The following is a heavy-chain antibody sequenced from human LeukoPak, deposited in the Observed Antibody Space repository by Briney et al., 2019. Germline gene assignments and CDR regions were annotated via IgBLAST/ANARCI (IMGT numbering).Heavy chain of an antibody. Sequence: PSETLSLTCAVYGGSFSGYYWSWIRQPPGKGLEWIGEINHSGSTNYNPSLKSRVTISVDTSKNQFSLKLSSVTAADTAVYYCARQRSAYYYSYMDVWGKGTTVTVSS. CDR2: INHSGST. D-gene: IGHD3-3*01. J-gene: IGHJ6*03. V-gene: IGHV4-34*01. CDR3: ARQRSAYYYSYMDV. CDR1: GGSFSGYY.